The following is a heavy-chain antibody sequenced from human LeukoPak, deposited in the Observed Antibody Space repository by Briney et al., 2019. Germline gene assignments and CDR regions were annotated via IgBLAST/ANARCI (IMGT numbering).Heavy chain of an antibody. CDR1: GYTFTGYY. D-gene: IGHD1-14*01. V-gene: IGHV1-2*02. Sequence: GASVKVSCKASGYTFTGYYMHWVRQAPGQGLEWMGWINPNSGGTNYAQKFQGRVTMTRDTSISTAYMELSRLRSDDTAVYYCARVHSIHHYYYYYYMDVWGKGTTVTVSS. CDR2: INPNSGGT. J-gene: IGHJ6*03. CDR3: ARVHSIHHYYYYYYMDV.